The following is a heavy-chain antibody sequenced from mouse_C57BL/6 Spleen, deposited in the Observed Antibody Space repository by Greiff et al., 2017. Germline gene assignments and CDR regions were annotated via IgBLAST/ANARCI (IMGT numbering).Heavy chain of an antibody. CDR3: ARVLITAGGEYFDV. Sequence: VQLQQSGAELVKPGASVKISCKASGYAFSSYWMNWVKQRPGKGLEWIGQIYPGDGDTNYNGKFKGKATLTADKSSSTAYMQLSSLTSEDSAVYVCARVLITAGGEYFDVWGTGTTVTVSS. J-gene: IGHJ1*03. V-gene: IGHV1-80*01. CDR2: IYPGDGDT. CDR1: GYAFSSYW.